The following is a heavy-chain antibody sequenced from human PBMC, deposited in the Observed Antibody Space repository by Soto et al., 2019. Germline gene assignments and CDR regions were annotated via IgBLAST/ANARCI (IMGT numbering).Heavy chain of an antibody. V-gene: IGHV1-69*02. D-gene: IGHD6-13*01. Sequence: GASVKVSCKASGGTFSSYTISWVRQAPGQGLEWMGRIIPILGIANYAQKFQGRVTITADKSTSTAYMELSSLRSEDTAVYYCARGTRIAPSYYYYMDVWGKGTTVTVSS. CDR1: GGTFSSYT. J-gene: IGHJ6*03. CDR3: ARGTRIAPSYYYYMDV. CDR2: IIPILGIA.